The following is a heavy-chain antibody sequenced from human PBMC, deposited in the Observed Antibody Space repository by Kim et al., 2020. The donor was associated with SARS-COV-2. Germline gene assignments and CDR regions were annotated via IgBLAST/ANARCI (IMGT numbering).Heavy chain of an antibody. V-gene: IGHV1-2*02. CDR2: INPNSGDT. CDR3: ARVTISIGTWNY. J-gene: IGHJ4*02. CDR1: GYTFIDYY. Sequence: ASVKVSCKASGYTFIDYYLHWVRQAPGQGLEWMGWINPNSGDTNYAQKFQGRVTMTRDPSISTAYMELSRLRSDDTAIYYCARVTISIGTWNYGGQGTLVTVSS. D-gene: IGHD1-1*01.